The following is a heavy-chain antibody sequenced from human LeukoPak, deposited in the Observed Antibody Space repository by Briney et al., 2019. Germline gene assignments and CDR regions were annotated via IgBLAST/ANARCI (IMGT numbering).Heavy chain of an antibody. Sequence: TGGSLRLSCAASGFTFSSYGMSWVRQAPGKGLEWVSAISGSGGSTYYADSVKGRFTISRDNSKNTLYLQMNSLRAEDTAVYYCAKTGTYYYDSSGYPPDYWGQGTLVTVSS. D-gene: IGHD3-22*01. J-gene: IGHJ4*02. CDR2: ISGSGGST. CDR1: GFTFSSYG. V-gene: IGHV3-23*01. CDR3: AKTGTYYYDSSGYPPDY.